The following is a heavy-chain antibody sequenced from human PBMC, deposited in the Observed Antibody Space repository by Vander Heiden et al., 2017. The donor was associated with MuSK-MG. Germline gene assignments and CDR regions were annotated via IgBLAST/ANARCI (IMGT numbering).Heavy chain of an antibody. D-gene: IGHD4-17*01. V-gene: IGHV3-21*01. CDR2: IRSSSMYI. CDR3: ARDNGDSPYYFDY. J-gene: IGHJ4*02. CDR1: GFTFSSYS. Sequence: EVQLVEAGGGLVKPGGSLRLSCAASGFTFSSYSMNWVRQAPGKGLEWVSSIRSSSMYIYYTDSVKGRFTISRDNAKNSLYLQMNSLRAEDTAVYYCARDNGDSPYYFDYWGQGTLVTVAS.